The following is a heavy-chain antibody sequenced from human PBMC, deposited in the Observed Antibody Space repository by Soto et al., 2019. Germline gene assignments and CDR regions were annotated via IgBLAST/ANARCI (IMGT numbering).Heavy chain of an antibody. J-gene: IGHJ6*02. D-gene: IGHD3-22*01. Sequence: PSETLSLTWTVSGGSSSSYYWSWIRQPTGKGLEWIGYIYYSGSTNYNPSLKSRVTISVDTSKNQFSLKLSSVTAADTAVYYCASTRRSYYYDSSGYFPMDVWGQGTTVTVSS. V-gene: IGHV4-59*01. CDR2: IYYSGST. CDR3: ASTRRSYYYDSSGYFPMDV. CDR1: GGSSSSYY.